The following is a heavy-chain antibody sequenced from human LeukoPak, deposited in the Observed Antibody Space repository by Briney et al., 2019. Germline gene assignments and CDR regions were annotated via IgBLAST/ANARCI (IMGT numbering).Heavy chain of an antibody. CDR3: AKDGVILAPGVYWYMDV. D-gene: IGHD3-16*02. Sequence: GGSLRLSCVGSTFTFSDYGMHWIRQAPGKGLEWVAFIRNDGAKTYYADSAKGRFTISRDNSRNTLYLQMNSLTAEDTAVFYCAKDGVILAPGVYWYMDVWGRGTTVTVSS. J-gene: IGHJ6*03. CDR1: TFTFSDYG. CDR2: IRNDGAKT. V-gene: IGHV3-30*02.